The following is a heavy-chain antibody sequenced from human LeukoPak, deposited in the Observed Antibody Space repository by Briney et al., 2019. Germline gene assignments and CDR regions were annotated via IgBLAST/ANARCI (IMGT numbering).Heavy chain of an antibody. CDR3: ARGGSYLDAFDI. V-gene: IGHV3-21*01. D-gene: IGHD1-26*01. Sequence: PGGSLRLSCAASGFTFSSYSMNWVRQAPGKGLEWVSSISSSSSYIYYADSVKGRFTISRDNAKNSLYLQMNSLRAEDTAVHYCARGGSYLDAFDIWGQGTMVTVSS. CDR1: GFTFSSYS. CDR2: ISSSSSYI. J-gene: IGHJ3*02.